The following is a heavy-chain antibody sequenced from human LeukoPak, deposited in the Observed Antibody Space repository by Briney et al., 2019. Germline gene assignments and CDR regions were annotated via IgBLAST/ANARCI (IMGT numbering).Heavy chain of an antibody. J-gene: IGHJ4*02. CDR1: GFTFTSYG. CDR3: AKVIYASIPVADTFLDY. CDR2: ISSRGDNR. Sequence: GGSLRLSCAASGFTFTSYGMSWVRQAPGKGLEWVSGISSRGDNRNYADSVKGRCTLSRDNSKNTLYMKLNSLRAEDTAVYYCAKVIYASIPVADTFLDYWGQGTLVTVSS. D-gene: IGHD6-19*01. V-gene: IGHV3-23*01.